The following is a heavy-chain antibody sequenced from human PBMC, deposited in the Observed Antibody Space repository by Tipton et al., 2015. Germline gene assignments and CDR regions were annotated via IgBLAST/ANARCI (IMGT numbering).Heavy chain of an antibody. V-gene: IGHV4-4*02. CDR2: ISQSGNT. D-gene: IGHD6-19*01. CDR1: GGSISSTNW. CDR3: ARQSGESSGWPSAFDI. J-gene: IGHJ3*02. Sequence: TLSLTCAVSGGSISSTNWWTWVRQPPGKGLEWIGEISQSGNTNYNPSLKSRVTISADKSKNQFSLKLSSVTAADTAVYYCARQSGESSGWPSAFDIWGQGTMVTVSS.